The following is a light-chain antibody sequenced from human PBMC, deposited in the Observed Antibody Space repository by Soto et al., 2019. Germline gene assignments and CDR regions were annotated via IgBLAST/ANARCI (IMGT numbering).Light chain of an antibody. CDR1: SSDVGGYNY. CDR2: EVT. Sequence: QSALTQPPSASGSPGQSVTISCTGTSSDVGGYNYVSWYQQHPGEAPKLMIYEVTKRPSGVPDRFSGSKSGNTASLTVSGLQPEDEADYYCISYAGSNNLVFGGGTKLTVL. J-gene: IGLJ2*01. CDR3: ISYAGSNNLV. V-gene: IGLV2-8*01.